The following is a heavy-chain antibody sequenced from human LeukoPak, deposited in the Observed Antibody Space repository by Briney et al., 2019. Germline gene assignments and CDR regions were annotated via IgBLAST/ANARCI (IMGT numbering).Heavy chain of an antibody. CDR3: ARDGGMVRGVNLRHSDY. V-gene: IGHV3-33*01. J-gene: IGHJ4*02. Sequence: GGSLRLSCAASGFTFSSYGMHWVRQAPGKGLEWVAVIWYDGSNKYYADSVKGRFTISRDNSKNTLYLQMNSLRAEDTAVYYCARDGGMVRGVNLRHSDYWGQGTLVTVSS. D-gene: IGHD3-10*01. CDR1: GFTFSSYG. CDR2: IWYDGSNK.